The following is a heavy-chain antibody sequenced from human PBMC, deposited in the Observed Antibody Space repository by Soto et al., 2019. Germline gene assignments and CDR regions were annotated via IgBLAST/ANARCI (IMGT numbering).Heavy chain of an antibody. V-gene: IGHV4-4*07. CDR2: IYTSGNT. CDR1: GGSISSYH. CDR3: ARESGDNWDYEAY. D-gene: IGHD1-7*01. J-gene: IGHJ4*02. Sequence: PSETLSLTCTVSGGSISSYHWSWIRQSAGKGLEWIGRIYTSGNTHYNPSLKSRVTVSIDTSKNQFFLTVNSVTAADSAVYYCARESGDNWDYEAYWGQGTPVTVPS.